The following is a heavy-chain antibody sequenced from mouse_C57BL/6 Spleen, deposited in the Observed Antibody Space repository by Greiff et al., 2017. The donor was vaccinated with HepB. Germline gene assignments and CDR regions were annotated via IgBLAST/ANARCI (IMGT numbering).Heavy chain of an antibody. CDR1: GYAFSSSW. CDR3: ARCYYGSSYRYAMDY. CDR2: IYPGDGDT. J-gene: IGHJ4*01. D-gene: IGHD1-1*01. V-gene: IGHV1-82*01. Sequence: LVESGPELVKPGASVKISCKASGYAFSSSWMNWVKQRPGKGLEWIGRIYPGDGDTNYNGKFKGKATLTADKSSSTAYMQLSSLTSEDSAVYFCARCYYGSSYRYAMDYWGQGTSVTVSS.